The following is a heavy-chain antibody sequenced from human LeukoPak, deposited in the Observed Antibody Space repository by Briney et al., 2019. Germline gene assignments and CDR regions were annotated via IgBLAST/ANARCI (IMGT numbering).Heavy chain of an antibody. J-gene: IGHJ4*02. V-gene: IGHV4-4*07. CDR3: ARVSGYDWESFYDY. CDR1: GGSLSSYY. CDR2: IYTSGST. D-gene: IGHD5-12*01. Sequence: SETLSLTCTVSGGSLSSYYWNWIRQPAGKGLEWIGRIYTSGSTNYNPSLKSRVTMSVDTSKNQFSLKLTSATAADTAVYYCARVSGYDWESFYDYWGQGTLVTVSS.